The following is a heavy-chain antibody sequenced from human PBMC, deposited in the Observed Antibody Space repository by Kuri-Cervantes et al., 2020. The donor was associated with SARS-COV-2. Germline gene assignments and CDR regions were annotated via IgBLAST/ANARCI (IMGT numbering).Heavy chain of an antibody. V-gene: IGHV4-59*01. Sequence: GSLRLSWTVSGGSISSYYWSWIRQPPGKGLEWIGYIYYSGSTNYNPSLKSRVTISVDTSKNQFSLKLSSVTAADTAVYYCARHTPSYYDFWSGYLICYGMDVWGQGTTVTVSS. CDR1: GGSISSYY. J-gene: IGHJ6*02. D-gene: IGHD3-3*01. CDR3: ARHTPSYYDFWSGYLICYGMDV. CDR2: IYYSGST.